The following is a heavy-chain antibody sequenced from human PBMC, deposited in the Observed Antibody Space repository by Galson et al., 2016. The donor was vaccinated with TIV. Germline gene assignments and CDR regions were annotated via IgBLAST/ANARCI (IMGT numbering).Heavy chain of an antibody. Sequence: SLRLSCAASGFTFSIYAMHWVRQAPGKGLEWVGLISYDGSNKWYADSVRGRFTISRDNSKNTLYLQMNSLRVEDTAVYYCAKQWLKDYYGMDVWGPGTTVTVSS. D-gene: IGHD6-19*01. V-gene: IGHV3-30*18. CDR3: AKQWLKDYYGMDV. CDR1: GFTFSIYA. CDR2: ISYDGSNK. J-gene: IGHJ6*02.